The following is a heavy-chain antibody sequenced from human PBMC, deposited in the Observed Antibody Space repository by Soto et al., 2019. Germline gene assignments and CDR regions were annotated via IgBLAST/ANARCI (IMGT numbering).Heavy chain of an antibody. J-gene: IGHJ4*02. CDR3: ARDSDNWNDLFDY. Sequence: PSETLTLTCTVPRGSISSYYSSWIRQHGGKGMEWTGRIYNTGNTNYHPSLKRRVTVSVDPYKNRFFLKLRSVTAADTAVYYCARDSDNWNDLFDYWGQGTLVTVSS. CDR1: RGSISSYY. CDR2: IYNTGNT. V-gene: IGHV4-4*07. D-gene: IGHD1-1*01.